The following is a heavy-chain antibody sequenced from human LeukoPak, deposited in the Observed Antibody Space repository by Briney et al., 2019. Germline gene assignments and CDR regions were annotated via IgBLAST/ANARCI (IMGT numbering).Heavy chain of an antibody. CDR2: INPNSGGT. CDR3: ARAKRVVTVDRYWFDP. D-gene: IGHD1-14*01. V-gene: IGHV1-2*02. CDR1: GYTFTGYY. J-gene: IGHJ5*02. Sequence: ASVKVSCKASGYTFTGYYMHWVRQAPGQGLEWMGWINPNSGGTNYAQKFQGRVTMTRDTSISTAYMELSRLRSDDTAVYYCARAKRVVTVDRYWFDPWGQGTLATVSS.